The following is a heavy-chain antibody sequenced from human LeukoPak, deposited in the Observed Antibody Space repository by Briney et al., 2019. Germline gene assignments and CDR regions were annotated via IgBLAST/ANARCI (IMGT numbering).Heavy chain of an antibody. CDR1: GGSFSGYY. J-gene: IGHJ4*02. CDR3: ARVGSSSFDY. CDR2: INHSGST. D-gene: IGHD6-13*01. V-gene: IGHV4-34*01. Sequence: SETLSLTCAVYGGSFSGYYWNWIRQPPGKGLEWIGQINHSGSTNYNPSLKSRVTISVDTSKNQFSLKLNSVTAADTAVYYCARVGSSSFDYWGQGTLVTVSS.